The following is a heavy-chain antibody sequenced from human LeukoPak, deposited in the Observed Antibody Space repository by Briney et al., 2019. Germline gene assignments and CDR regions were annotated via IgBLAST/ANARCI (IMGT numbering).Heavy chain of an antibody. CDR3: ARGYGYYYYYMDV. CDR1: GDSMSSFY. V-gene: IGHV4-59*01. Sequence: SQSLSLTCSVSGDSMSSFYWTWMRQPPGKGLEWVGFVSDGGNTDYDPSVKSRVTIPVDASGSQFSLGLTSVTAADSAVYYCARGYGYYYYYMDVRGKGTTVIVSS. CDR2: VSDGGNT. D-gene: IGHD2-2*03. J-gene: IGHJ6*03.